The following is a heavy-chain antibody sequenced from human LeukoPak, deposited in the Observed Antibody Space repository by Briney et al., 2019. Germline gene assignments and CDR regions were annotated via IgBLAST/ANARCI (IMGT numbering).Heavy chain of an antibody. D-gene: IGHD2/OR15-2a*01. CDR1: GYIFTSQY. J-gene: IGHJ4*02. V-gene: IGHV1-46*01. Sequence: GASVSVSCKASGYIFTSQYIHWERLAPGQGLQWMGIVYVGDGRTRYAQEFQGRVTMTWDTSTSTVYMDLSSLKTEDTAVYYCAREMPATFSFDFRGQGTVVTVSS. CDR3: AREMPATFSFDF. CDR2: VYVGDGRT.